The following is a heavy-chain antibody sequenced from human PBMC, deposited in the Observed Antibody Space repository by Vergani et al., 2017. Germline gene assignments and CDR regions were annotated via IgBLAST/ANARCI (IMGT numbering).Heavy chain of an antibody. J-gene: IGHJ4*02. CDR3: ARHTTYTDS. CDR2: IYPADSDT. D-gene: IGHD1-1*01. CDR1: EYSFGNYW. Sequence: EVELVQSGPEMRKPGDSLKISCKGSEYSFGNYWIGWVRQMPGKGLEWMGIIYPADSDTSYRPSFQGQVTISADKSISTAFLQWDSLKASDTALYYCARHTTYTDSWGQGTLVTVSS. V-gene: IGHV5-51*01.